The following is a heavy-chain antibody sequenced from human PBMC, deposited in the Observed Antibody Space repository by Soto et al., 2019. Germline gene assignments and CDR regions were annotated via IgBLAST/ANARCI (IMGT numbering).Heavy chain of an antibody. CDR2: FYRGGST. D-gene: IGHD1-1*01. V-gene: IGHV3-53*02. CDR1: GFSARASS. J-gene: IGHJ6*02. CDR3: ARAVGWNDLLNTYHDGMDV. Sequence: EVQLVETGGGLIQPGGSLRLSCEVSGFSARASSMSWVRQAPGKELEWVSVFYRGGSTDYADSVKGRGTVSRDTFKITLFLQMDSLTVEDTGVYFCARAVGWNDLLNTYHDGMDVWGQGTTVTVS.